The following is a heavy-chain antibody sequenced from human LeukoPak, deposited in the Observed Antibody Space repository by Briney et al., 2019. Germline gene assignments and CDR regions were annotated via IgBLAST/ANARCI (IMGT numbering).Heavy chain of an antibody. V-gene: IGHV3-23*01. CDR2: ISGSGGST. J-gene: IGHJ3*02. CDR1: GFTFSSYA. Sequence: GGSLRLSCAASGFTFSSYAMIWVRQAPGKGLEWVSAISGSGGSTYYADSVKGRFTISRDNSKNTLYLQMNSLRAEDTAVYYCAKHLLGYCTGGSCPGAFDIWGQGTMVSVSS. CDR3: AKHLLGYCTGGSCPGAFDI. D-gene: IGHD2-15*01.